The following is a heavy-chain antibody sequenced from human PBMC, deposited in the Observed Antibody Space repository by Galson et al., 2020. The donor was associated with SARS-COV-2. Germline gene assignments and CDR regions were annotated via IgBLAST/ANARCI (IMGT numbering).Heavy chain of an antibody. D-gene: IGHD3-22*01. Sequence: SETLSLTCAVYGESFSGHYWSWIRQPPGKGLEWIGEIDQSGSVNYSPSLKSRVTISVDTSKNQFSLKLRSMTAADRGVYYCARGQYQISMMVIVFTGGAFYFDFWGQGTLVTVSS. J-gene: IGHJ4*02. CDR2: IDQSGSV. CDR1: GESFSGHY. CDR3: ARGQYQISMMVIVFTGGAFYFDF. V-gene: IGHV4-34*01.